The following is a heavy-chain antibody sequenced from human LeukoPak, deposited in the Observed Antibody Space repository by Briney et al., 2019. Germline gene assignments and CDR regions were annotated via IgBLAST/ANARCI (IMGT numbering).Heavy chain of an antibody. CDR3: ARVGYYDSSGYLDY. CDR1: GGSMRFYY. V-gene: IGHV4-59*01. Sequence: SETLSLTCTVSGGSMRFYYWNWIRQSPGKGLVGIGYIYYTGSTKYNPSLQSRVTISVDKSENQFSLNLYSVTAADTAVYYCARVGYYDSSGYLDYWGQGTQVTVSS. CDR2: IYYTGST. D-gene: IGHD3-22*01. J-gene: IGHJ4*02.